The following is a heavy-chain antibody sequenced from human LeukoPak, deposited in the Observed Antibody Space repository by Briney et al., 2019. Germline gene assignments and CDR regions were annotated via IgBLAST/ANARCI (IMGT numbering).Heavy chain of an antibody. CDR3: ARDNPDGYSYGLDY. J-gene: IGHJ4*02. CDR1: GFTFSSYA. Sequence: GGSLRLSCAASGFTFSSYAMSRVRQAPGKGLEWVSAISGSGGSTYYADSVKGRFTISRDNAKNTLYLQMNSLRAEDTAVYYCARDNPDGYSYGLDYWSQGTLVTVSS. D-gene: IGHD5-18*01. CDR2: ISGSGGST. V-gene: IGHV3-23*01.